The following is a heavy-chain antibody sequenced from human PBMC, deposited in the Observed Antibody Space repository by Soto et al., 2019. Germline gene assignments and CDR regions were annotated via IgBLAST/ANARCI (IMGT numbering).Heavy chain of an antibody. CDR2: ICHSGNT. D-gene: IGHD3-10*01. CDR1: GCSITIGGYC. V-gene: IGHV4-30-2*01. CDR3: ARVWFGESSWFDP. J-gene: IGHJ5*02. Sequence: PSETLSLTCTVSGCSITIGGYCWSWIRQPPGQGLEWIGYICHSGNTYYNPSLKSRVTTSLDRSKNQFSLNLSSVTAADTAVYYCARVWFGESSWFDPWGQGTLVTRLL.